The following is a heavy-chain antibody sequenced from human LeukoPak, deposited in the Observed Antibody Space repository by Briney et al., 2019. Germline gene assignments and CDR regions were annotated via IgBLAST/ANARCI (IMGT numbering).Heavy chain of an antibody. V-gene: IGHV3-21*01. J-gene: IGHJ6*02. CDR2: ISSSSSYI. D-gene: IGHD5-18*01. CDR1: GFTFSSYS. Sequence: GGSLRLSCAASGFTFSSYSMNWVRQAPGKGLEWVSSISSSSSYIYYADSVKGRFTISRDNAENSLYLQMNSLRAEDTAVYYCARVRDGYSSYYYGMDVWGQGTTVTVSS. CDR3: ARVRDGYSSYYYGMDV.